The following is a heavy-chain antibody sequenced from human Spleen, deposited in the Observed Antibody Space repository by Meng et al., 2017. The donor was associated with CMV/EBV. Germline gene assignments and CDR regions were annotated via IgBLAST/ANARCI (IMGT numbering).Heavy chain of an antibody. CDR2: ISDSGSTT. CDR1: GFTFSSYA. CDR3: ATYTTTEGWFDP. V-gene: IGHV3-23*01. J-gene: IGHJ5*02. D-gene: IGHD1-26*01. Sequence: GESLKISCAVSGFTFSSYAMNWVRQPPGKGLEWVSIISDSGSTTFYADSVKGRFSISRDNSKNTLFLQMNSLRAEDTAVYYCATYTTTEGWFDPWGQGTLVTVSS.